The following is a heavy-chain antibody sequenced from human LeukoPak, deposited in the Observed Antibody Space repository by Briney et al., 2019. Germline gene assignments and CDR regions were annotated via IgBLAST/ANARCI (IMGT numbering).Heavy chain of an antibody. CDR1: GYTFTGYY. V-gene: IGHV1-2*02. CDR2: INPNSGGT. Sequence: ASVKVSCKASGYTFTGYYIHWVRQAPGQGVEGMGWINPNSGGTNYSQKFQGRSTMTRATSTSTAYMELRRLRSDATAVYYCARRAPSSTDAFDIWGQGKMVTVSS. J-gene: IGHJ3*02. D-gene: IGHD2-2*01. CDR3: ARRAPSSTDAFDI.